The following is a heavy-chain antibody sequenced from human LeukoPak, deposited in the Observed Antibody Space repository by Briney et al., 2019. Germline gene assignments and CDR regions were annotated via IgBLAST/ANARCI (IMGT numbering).Heavy chain of an antibody. CDR1: GFTFSSYS. J-gene: IGHJ6*02. D-gene: IGHD2-2*01. V-gene: IGHV3-48*01. Sequence: GGSLRLSCAASGFTFSSYSMNWVRQAPGKGLEWVSYISSSSSTIYYADSVKGRFTISRDNTKNSLYLQMNSLRAEDTAVYYCARDRVVPAAIAPPYSYYYGMDVWGQGTTVTVSS. CDR3: ARDRVVPAAIAPPYSYYYGMDV. CDR2: ISSSSSTI.